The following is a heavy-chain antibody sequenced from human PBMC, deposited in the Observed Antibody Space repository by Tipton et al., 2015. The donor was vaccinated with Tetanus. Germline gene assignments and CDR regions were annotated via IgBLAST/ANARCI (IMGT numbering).Heavy chain of an antibody. Sequence: LRLSCTASGGSVSSGSYYWSWIRQPPGKGLEWIGYLFYSGSTNYNPSLKSRVSMAVGTSKNQFSLQLRSVTAADTAVYYCARGDGYHYYYHMDVWGRGTTVTVSS. CDR3: ARGDGYHYYYHMDV. D-gene: IGHD1-26*01. CDR2: LFYSGST. J-gene: IGHJ6*04. CDR1: GGSVSSGSYY. V-gene: IGHV4-61*01.